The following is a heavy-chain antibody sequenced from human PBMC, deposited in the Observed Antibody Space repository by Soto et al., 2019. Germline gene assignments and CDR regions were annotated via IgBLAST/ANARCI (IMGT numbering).Heavy chain of an antibody. D-gene: IGHD1-26*01. J-gene: IGHJ4*02. CDR2: INHSGST. V-gene: IGHV4-34*01. CDR1: NECISRRS. Sequence: AVYNECISRRSSHHYQQPPRKGLEWIGEINHSGSTNYNPSLKSRVTISVDTSKNQFSLKLSSVTAADTAVYYCARGGDSLIFVGATARGFDLWGQGTLVTGSS. CDR3: ARGGDSLIFVGATARGFDL.